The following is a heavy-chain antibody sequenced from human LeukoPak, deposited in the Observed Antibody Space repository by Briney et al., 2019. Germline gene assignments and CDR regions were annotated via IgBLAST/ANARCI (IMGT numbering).Heavy chain of an antibody. J-gene: IGHJ4*02. CDR1: GGSFSGYY. CDR3: ARGLYQNDY. CDR2: IYHSGNT. V-gene: IGHV4-34*01. D-gene: IGHD2-2*01. Sequence: SETLSLTCAVYGGSFSGYYWSWIRQPPGRGLEWIGYIYHSGNTYYNPSLKSRVTISVDRSKNQFSLKLSSVTAADTAVYYCARGLYQNDYWGQGTLVTVSS.